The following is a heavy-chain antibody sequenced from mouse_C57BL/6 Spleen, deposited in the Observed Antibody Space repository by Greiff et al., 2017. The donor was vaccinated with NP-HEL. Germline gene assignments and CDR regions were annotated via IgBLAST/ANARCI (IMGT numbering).Heavy chain of an antibody. V-gene: IGHV3-6*01. CDR1: GYSITSGYY. J-gene: IGHJ3*01. Sequence: EVHLVESGPGLVKPSQSLSLTCSVTGYSITSGYYWNWIRQFPGNKLEWMGYISYDGSNNYNPSLKNRISITRDTSKNQFFLKLNSVTTEDTATYCCARPGSSYVAWFAYWGQGTLVTVSA. CDR2: ISYDGSN. CDR3: ARPGSSYVAWFAY. D-gene: IGHD1-1*01.